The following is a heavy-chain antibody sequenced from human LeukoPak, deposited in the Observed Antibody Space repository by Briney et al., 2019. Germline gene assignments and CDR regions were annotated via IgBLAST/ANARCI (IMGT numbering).Heavy chain of an antibody. CDR1: GGTFSSYA. CDR2: IIPIFGTA. D-gene: IGHD6-13*01. J-gene: IGHJ5*02. Sequence: SVKVSCKASGGTFSSYAISWVRQAPGQGLEWMGGIIPIFGTANYAQKFQGRVTITADESTSTAYMELSSLGSEDTAVYYCARGLRQQLVNWFDPWGQGTLVTVSS. V-gene: IGHV1-69*13. CDR3: ARGLRQQLVNWFDP.